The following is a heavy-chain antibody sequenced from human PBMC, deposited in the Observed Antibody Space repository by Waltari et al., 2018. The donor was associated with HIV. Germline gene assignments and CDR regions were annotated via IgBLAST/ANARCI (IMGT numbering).Heavy chain of an antibody. J-gene: IGHJ4*02. CDR1: GYSFSSYG. CDR2: IATYNGDT. V-gene: IGHV1-18*01. Sequence: QVQLVQSGADLKKPGASVKVSCKTSGYSFSSYGISWVRQAPGQGLEWMAWIATYNGDTNSAEKFQGRLTLTTDTSTTTAYMELWSLRSDDTAVYYCARDERGTCTGTNCYYFDYWGQGTLVTVSS. D-gene: IGHD2-8*02. CDR3: ARDERGTCTGTNCYYFDY.